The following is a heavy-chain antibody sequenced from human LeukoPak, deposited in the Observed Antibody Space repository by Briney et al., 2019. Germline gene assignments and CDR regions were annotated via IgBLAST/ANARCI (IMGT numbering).Heavy chain of an antibody. V-gene: IGHV4-39*01. Sequence: KSSETLSLTCTVSGGSISSGDYYWSWIRRPPGKGLEWIGSIYYSGTTYYSSSLKSRVIISVDTSKNQFSLKLSSVTATDTAVYYCARHEAQDFDYWGQGTLVTVSS. CDR3: ARHEAQDFDY. CDR2: IYYSGTT. J-gene: IGHJ4*02. CDR1: GGSISSGDYY.